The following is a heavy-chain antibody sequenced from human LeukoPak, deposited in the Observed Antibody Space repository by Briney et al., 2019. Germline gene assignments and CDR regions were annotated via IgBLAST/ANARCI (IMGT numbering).Heavy chain of an antibody. CDR2: INSDGSST. CDR1: GFTFSSYW. V-gene: IGHV3-74*01. D-gene: IGHD2-2*01. J-gene: IGHJ4*02. CDR3: ARAAKVVPAAIDYFDY. Sequence: GRSLRLSCAASGFTFSSYWMHWVPQAPGKGLVWVSRINSDGSSTSYADSVKGRFTISRDNAKNALYLQMNSLRAEDTAVYYCARAAKVVPAAIDYFDYWGQGTLVTVSS.